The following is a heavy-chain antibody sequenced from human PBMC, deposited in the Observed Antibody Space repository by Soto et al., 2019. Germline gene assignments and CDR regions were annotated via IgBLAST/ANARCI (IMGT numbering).Heavy chain of an antibody. CDR2: LSGSGDST. J-gene: IGHJ6*02. D-gene: IGHD6-6*01. V-gene: IGHV3-23*01. CDR1: GFTFSNYA. CDR3: ARDRRGIAARPGYYYYGMDV. Sequence: GGSLRLSCAASGFTFSNYAMNWVRQAPGKGLEWVSGLSGSGDSTYYADSVKGRFTISRDTSTSTVYMELSSLRSEDTAVYYCARDRRGIAARPGYYYYGMDVWGQGTTVTVSS.